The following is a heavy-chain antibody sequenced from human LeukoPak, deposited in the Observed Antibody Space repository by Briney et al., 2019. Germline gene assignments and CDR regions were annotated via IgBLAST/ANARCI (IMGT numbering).Heavy chain of an antibody. V-gene: IGHV3-7*01. J-gene: IGHJ4*02. D-gene: IGHD3-10*01. CDR3: ARDWNYYGIFDY. CDR2: INQDGSEI. CDR1: GFTFSNYW. Sequence: GGSLRLSCAASGFTFSNYWMSWVRQAPGKGLEWLANINQDGSEIYYVDSVKGRFTISRDNSKNTLYLQVNSLRAEDTAVYYCARDWNYYGIFDYWGQGTLVTVSS.